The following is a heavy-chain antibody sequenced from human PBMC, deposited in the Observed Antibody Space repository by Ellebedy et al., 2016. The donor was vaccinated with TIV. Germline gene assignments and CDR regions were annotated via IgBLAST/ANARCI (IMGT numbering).Heavy chain of an antibody. CDR3: ARAIGSGSSY. D-gene: IGHD3-22*01. J-gene: IGHJ4*02. CDR2: FSDDDKSI. V-gene: IGHV3-30*03. Sequence: GGSLRLSXVASKFTFSNFAMHWVRQAPGKGLEWVATFSDDDKSIHYTESVKGRFTISRDNSRNTVYLQMNGLRADDTAVYYCARAIGSGSSYWGQGTLVTVSS. CDR1: KFTFSNFA.